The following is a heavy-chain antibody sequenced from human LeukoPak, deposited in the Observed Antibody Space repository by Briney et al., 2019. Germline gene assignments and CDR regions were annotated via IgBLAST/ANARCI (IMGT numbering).Heavy chain of an antibody. V-gene: IGHV3-7*01. CDR2: IKQDGSEE. CDR1: GFTFSICW. J-gene: IGHJ4*02. Sequence: GGSLRLSCAAPGFTFSICWMSWVRQAPGKGLEWVANIKQDGSEEYYVDSVKGRFTIPRVNAENSLFLQMNSLRVEDTAVYYCARGPLGYCSVTSCQFDYWGQGTLVTVSS. CDR3: ARGPLGYCSVTSCQFDY. D-gene: IGHD2-2*01.